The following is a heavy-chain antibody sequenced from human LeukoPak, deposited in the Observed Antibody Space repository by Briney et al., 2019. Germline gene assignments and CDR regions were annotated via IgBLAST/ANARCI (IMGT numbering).Heavy chain of an antibody. J-gene: IGHJ4*02. Sequence: GRSLRLSCAASGFTFSSYGMHWVRQAPGKGLEWVAVISYDGSNKYYADSVKGRFTISRDNSKNTLYLQMNSLRAEDTAVYYCAKEFFGYFDYWGQGTLVTVSS. CDR3: AKEFFGYFDY. D-gene: IGHD3-10*01. CDR1: GFTFSSYG. V-gene: IGHV3-30*18. CDR2: ISYDGSNK.